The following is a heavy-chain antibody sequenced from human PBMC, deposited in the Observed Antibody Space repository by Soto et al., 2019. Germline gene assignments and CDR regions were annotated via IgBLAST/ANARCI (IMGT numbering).Heavy chain of an antibody. J-gene: IGHJ6*02. CDR3: AKGTQGGSGWYRYYYGMDV. Sequence: PGGSLRLSCAASGFTFSSCAMTWVRQAAGKGLEWVSVISGSGGSTYYADSVKGRFTISRDNSKNTLYLQMNSLRAEDTAVYYCAKGTQGGSGWYRYYYGMDVWGQGTTVTVSS. V-gene: IGHV3-23*01. CDR2: ISGSGGST. D-gene: IGHD6-13*01. CDR1: GFTFSSCA.